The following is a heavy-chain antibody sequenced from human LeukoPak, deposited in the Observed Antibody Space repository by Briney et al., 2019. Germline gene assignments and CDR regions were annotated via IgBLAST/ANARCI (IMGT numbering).Heavy chain of an antibody. J-gene: IGHJ4*02. CDR1: GGSFSGYY. Sequence: SETLSLTCAVYGGSFSGYYWSWIRQPPGKGLEWIGEINHSGSTNYNPSLKSRVTISVDTSKNQFSLKLSSVTAADTAVYYCARKIQVDYWGQGTLVTVSS. CDR2: INHSGST. V-gene: IGHV4-34*01. CDR3: ARKIQVDY. D-gene: IGHD5-18*01.